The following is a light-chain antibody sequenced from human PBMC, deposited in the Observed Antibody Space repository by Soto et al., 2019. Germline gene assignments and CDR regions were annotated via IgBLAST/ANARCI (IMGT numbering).Light chain of an antibody. CDR2: KAS. CDR1: QSISRS. Sequence: DIRMTQSPSTLSASVGDRVTITCRASQSISRSLAWYQQKPGKAPKLLIYKASTLKSGVPSRFSGSGSGTEFTLTISSLQPDDFATYYCQHYNSYSEAFGQGTKVELK. CDR3: QHYNSYSEA. V-gene: IGKV1-5*03. J-gene: IGKJ1*01.